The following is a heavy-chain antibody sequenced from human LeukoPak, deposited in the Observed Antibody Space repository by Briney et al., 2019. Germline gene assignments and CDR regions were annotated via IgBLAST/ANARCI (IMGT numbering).Heavy chain of an antibody. CDR1: GGSISSYY. J-gene: IGHJ5*02. CDR3: ARDGNDFWSGYRKNCFDP. D-gene: IGHD3-3*01. CDR2: IYTSGST. Sequence: SETLSLTCTVSGGSISSYYWSWIRQPAGKGLEWIGRIYTSGSTNYNPSLKSRVTMSVDTSKNQFSLKLSSVTAADTAVYYCARDGNDFWSGYRKNCFDPWGQATLVTVSS. V-gene: IGHV4-4*07.